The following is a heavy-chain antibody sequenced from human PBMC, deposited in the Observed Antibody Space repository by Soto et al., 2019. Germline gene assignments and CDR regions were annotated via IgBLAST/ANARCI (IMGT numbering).Heavy chain of an antibody. CDR3: ARHAYDFWSGHPNPRYYYGMDV. V-gene: IGHV3-23*01. CDR1: GFTFSSYA. D-gene: IGHD3-3*01. Sequence: GGSLRLSCAASGFTFSSYAMSWVRQAPGKGLEWVSAISGSGGSTYYADSVKGRFTISRDNSKNTLYLQMNSLRAEDTAVYYCARHAYDFWSGHPNPRYYYGMDVWGQGTTVTVSS. CDR2: ISGSGGST. J-gene: IGHJ6*02.